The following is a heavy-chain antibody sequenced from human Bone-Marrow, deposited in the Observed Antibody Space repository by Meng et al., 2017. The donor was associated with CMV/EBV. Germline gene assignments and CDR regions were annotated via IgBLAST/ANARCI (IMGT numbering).Heavy chain of an antibody. CDR3: ARAAYGDYHWFDP. V-gene: IGHV4-34*01. Sequence: CAVYGGSFSGYSWSWIRQPPGKGLEWIGEINHSGSTNYNPSLKSRVTISVDTSKNQFSLKLSSVTAADTAVYYCARAAYGDYHWFDPWGQGTLVTVSS. CDR2: INHSGST. D-gene: IGHD4-17*01. CDR1: GGSFSGYS. J-gene: IGHJ5*02.